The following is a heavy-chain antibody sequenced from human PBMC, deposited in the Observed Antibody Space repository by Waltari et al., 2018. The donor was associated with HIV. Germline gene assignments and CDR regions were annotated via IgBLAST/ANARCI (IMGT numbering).Heavy chain of an antibody. CDR1: GVADTSYY. D-gene: IGHD2-8*01. Sequence: QVRLQESGPGLVKPSEPLSLTCPVSGVADTSYYWNWLRQSPEQGLEWIGYVHHTGASKCNPPLRSRVSMSVDTSKNEITLSLTSATAADTAVYYCARWCDTNCHTFDIWGQGTSVTVSS. CDR2: VHHTGAS. J-gene: IGHJ3*02. CDR3: ARWCDTNCHTFDI. V-gene: IGHV4-59*02.